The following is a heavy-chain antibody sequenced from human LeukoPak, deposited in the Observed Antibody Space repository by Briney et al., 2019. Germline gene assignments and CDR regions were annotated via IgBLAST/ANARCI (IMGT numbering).Heavy chain of an antibody. V-gene: IGHV3-7*01. CDR3: ARVGRSWSGYPPRYYYYYMDV. D-gene: IGHD3-3*01. CDR1: GFTFSSYG. J-gene: IGHJ6*03. Sequence: GGSLRLSCAASGFTFSSYGMHWVRQAPGKGLEWVANIKQDGSEKYYVDSVKGRFTISRDNAKNSLYLQMNSLRAEDTAVYYCARVGRSWSGYPPRYYYYYMDVWGKGTTVTVSS. CDR2: IKQDGSEK.